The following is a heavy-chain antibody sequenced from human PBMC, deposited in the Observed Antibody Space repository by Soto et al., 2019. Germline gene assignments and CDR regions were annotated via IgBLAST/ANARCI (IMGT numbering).Heavy chain of an antibody. CDR3: ARGLDRYDFWSGYYSRDGSYFDY. Sequence: PSETLSLTCAVYGGSFSVYYWSWIRQPPGKGLEWIGEINHSGSTNYNPSLKSRVTISVDTSKNQFSLKLSSVTAADTAVYYCARGLDRYDFWSGYYSRDGSYFDYWGQGTLVTVSS. V-gene: IGHV4-34*01. CDR1: GGSFSVYY. J-gene: IGHJ4*02. CDR2: INHSGST. D-gene: IGHD3-3*01.